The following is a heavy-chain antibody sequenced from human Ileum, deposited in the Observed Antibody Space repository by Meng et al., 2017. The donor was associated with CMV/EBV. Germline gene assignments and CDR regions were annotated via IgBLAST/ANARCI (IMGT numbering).Heavy chain of an antibody. CDR1: GDPISSGSHS. CDR3: ARDLTNKWFYY. CDR2: MYFSGIA. V-gene: IGHV4-39*07. D-gene: IGHD1-26*01. Sequence: QLHWQRPGPGLVKPAEPLSLTCTASGDPISSGSHSWAWFRQPPGKRLEWIGSMYFSGIADYNPSLKSRVTISLHATQKQFSLRLTSVTAADSAVYFCARDLTNKWFYYWGQGTLVTVSS. J-gene: IGHJ4*02.